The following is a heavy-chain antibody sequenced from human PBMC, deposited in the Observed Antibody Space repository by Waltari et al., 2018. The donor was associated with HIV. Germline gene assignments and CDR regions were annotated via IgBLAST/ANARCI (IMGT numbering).Heavy chain of an antibody. D-gene: IGHD5-18*01. CDR3: SRGRGYSYGYSDL. CDR1: GYTFTNYD. Sequence: QVQLVQSGAEVRKPGASVKVSCKASGYTFTNYDINWVRQAPGQGLEWMGWKNPNSGNTGYAQKFQGRVTMTRDTSRNTAYMELTSLTSEDTAVYHCSRGRGYSYGYSDLWGQGTLVTVSS. J-gene: IGHJ4*02. V-gene: IGHV1-8*01. CDR2: KNPNSGNT.